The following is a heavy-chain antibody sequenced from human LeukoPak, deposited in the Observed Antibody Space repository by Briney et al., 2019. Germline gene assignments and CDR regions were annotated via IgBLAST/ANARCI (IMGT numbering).Heavy chain of an antibody. Sequence: PGGSLRLSCAAFGFTFSSYSMIWVRQAPGKGLEWVSYISTGSSTIYYADSVKGRFAISRDNAKNSLYLQMNSLRDEDTAVYYCARDVERTGGTYYYGSGSPRGWGQGTLVTVSS. J-gene: IGHJ4*02. CDR2: ISTGSSTI. V-gene: IGHV3-48*02. CDR1: GFTFSSYS. CDR3: ARDVERTGGTYYYGSGSPRG. D-gene: IGHD3-10*01.